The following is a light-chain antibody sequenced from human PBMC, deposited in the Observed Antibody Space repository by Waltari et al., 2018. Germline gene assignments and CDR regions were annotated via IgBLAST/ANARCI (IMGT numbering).Light chain of an antibody. Sequence: EIVMTQYPDSLAVYLGDRATINCKSSQSVLSSSNNTNYLGWYQHKPGQPPKLLITGASPRESGVPYRFGGSGSGTDFTLTSNGLQAEDVAVYCCQQCYTPPYTFGQGTKLEIK. CDR2: GAS. CDR3: QQCYTPPYT. J-gene: IGKJ2*01. CDR1: QSVLSSSNNTNY. V-gene: IGKV4-1*01.